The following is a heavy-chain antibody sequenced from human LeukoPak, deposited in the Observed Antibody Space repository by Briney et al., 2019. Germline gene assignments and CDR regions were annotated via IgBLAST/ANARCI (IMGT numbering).Heavy chain of an antibody. Sequence: GGSLRLSCAASGFTFDDYAMHWVRQAPGKGLEWVSGISWNSGSIGYADSVKGRFTISRDNAKNSLYLQMNSLRAEDTALYCCAKATPVGDYYYYGMDVWGQGTTVTVSS. D-gene: IGHD3-10*01. CDR3: AKATPVGDYYYYGMDV. J-gene: IGHJ6*02. V-gene: IGHV3-9*01. CDR2: ISWNSGSI. CDR1: GFTFDDYA.